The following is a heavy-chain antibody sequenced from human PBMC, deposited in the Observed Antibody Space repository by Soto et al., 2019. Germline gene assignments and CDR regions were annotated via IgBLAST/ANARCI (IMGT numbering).Heavy chain of an antibody. CDR2: ISGRGGST. CDR1: GFTFSSYA. CDR3: ASRGVGAKIYFDD. J-gene: IGHJ4*02. V-gene: IGHV3-23*01. D-gene: IGHD1-26*01. Sequence: GGSLRLSCAASGFTFSSYAMSWVRQAPGKGLEWVSAISGRGGSTYDADSVKGRFTISRDNSKNTRYLQMNSLRAEDTAVYYCASRGVGAKIYFDDWGQGTLVTVSS.